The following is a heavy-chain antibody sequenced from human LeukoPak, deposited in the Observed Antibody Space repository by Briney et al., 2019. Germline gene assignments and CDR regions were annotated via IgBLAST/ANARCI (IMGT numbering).Heavy chain of an antibody. CDR1: RFTFSSYS. Sequence: GGSLRLSCAASRFTFSSYSMNWVRQAPGKGLEWVSSISSSSSYIYYADSVKGRFTISRDNAKNSLYLQMNSLRAEDTAVYYCARDYGSGSGPYYYYGMDVWGQGTTVTVSS. CDR2: ISSSSSYI. CDR3: ARDYGSGSGPYYYYGMDV. V-gene: IGHV3-21*01. J-gene: IGHJ6*02. D-gene: IGHD3-10*01.